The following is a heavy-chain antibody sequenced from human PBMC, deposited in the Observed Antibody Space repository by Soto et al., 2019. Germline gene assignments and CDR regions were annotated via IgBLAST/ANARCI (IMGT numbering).Heavy chain of an antibody. CDR3: VKNSGWFNT. Sequence: GGSLRLSCAASGFIFSSTDMSWVRRAPGKGLEWVSTIYGDGGTTYYADSVRGRFTISRDNSKNMVYLQMDSLRADDTAVYYCVKNSGWFNTWGQGNLVTVSS. J-gene: IGHJ5*02. CDR1: GFIFSSTD. V-gene: IGHV3-23*01. CDR2: IYGDGGTT. D-gene: IGHD3-10*01.